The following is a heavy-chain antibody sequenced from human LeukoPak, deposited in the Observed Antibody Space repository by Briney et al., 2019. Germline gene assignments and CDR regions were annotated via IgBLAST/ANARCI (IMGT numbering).Heavy chain of an antibody. Sequence: GSSVKVSRKASGGTFSSYAISWVRQAPGQGLKWMGGIIPIFGTANYAQKFQGRVTITTDESTSTAYMELSSLRSEDTAVYYCARGINSSSWYERAFDYWGQGTLVTVSS. V-gene: IGHV1-69*05. CDR3: ARGINSSSWYERAFDY. CDR1: GGTFSSYA. CDR2: IIPIFGTA. J-gene: IGHJ4*02. D-gene: IGHD6-13*01.